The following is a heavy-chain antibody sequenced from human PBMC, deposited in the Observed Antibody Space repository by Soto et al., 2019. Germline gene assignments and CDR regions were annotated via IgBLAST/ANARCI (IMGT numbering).Heavy chain of an antibody. CDR2: ISFDGSNK. D-gene: IGHD2-2*01. V-gene: IGHV3-30*03. J-gene: IGHJ4*02. Sequence: QVQLVESGGGVVQRGGSLRLSCVASGFIFSSYGIHWVRQAPGKGLQWVAVISFDGSNKGYADSVKGRFTISRDNSKDTLYLLMNSLRAEDRAVYYCARSNAPYCSTTSCPLDYWGPGTLVTVS. CDR3: ARSNAPYCSTTSCPLDY. CDR1: GFIFSSYG.